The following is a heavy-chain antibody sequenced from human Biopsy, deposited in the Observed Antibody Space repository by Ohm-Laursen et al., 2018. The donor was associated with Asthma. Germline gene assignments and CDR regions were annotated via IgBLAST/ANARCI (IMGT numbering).Heavy chain of an antibody. CDR3: AKDERLYYGSHSKYMQPVPLGD. V-gene: IGHV3-23*01. J-gene: IGHJ4*02. D-gene: IGHD3-16*01. CDR1: GFTFSNYA. CDR2: ITDSGSFK. Sequence: SLRLSCAASGFTFSNYAMNWVRQAPGKGLEWVSGITDSGSFKDYADSVKGRFTISRDKSENTLYLQMNSLRAEDTAVYYRAKDERLYYGSHSKYMQPVPLGDWGQGTLVSVSA.